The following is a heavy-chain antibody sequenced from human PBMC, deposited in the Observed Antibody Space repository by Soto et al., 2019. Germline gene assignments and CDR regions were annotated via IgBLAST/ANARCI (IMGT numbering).Heavy chain of an antibody. V-gene: IGHV1-18*01. J-gene: IGHJ4*02. CDR3: ARERQFQTPGRVEY. CDR1: HYTFTSYA. Sequence: QLVQSGPEVKKPGASVKVSCKASHYTFTSYAVSWVRQAPGQGLEWMGWISSQTGNTVYAQKFLGRVTLTTDTSPDTGFMELGSPPSDGTALYYFARERQFQTPGRVEYWGQGTLVTVS. CDR2: ISSQTGNT.